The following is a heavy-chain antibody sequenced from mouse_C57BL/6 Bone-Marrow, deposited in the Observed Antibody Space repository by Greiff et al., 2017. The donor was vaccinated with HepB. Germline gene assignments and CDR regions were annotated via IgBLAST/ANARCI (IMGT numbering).Heavy chain of an antibody. D-gene: IGHD3-2*02. V-gene: IGHV1-39*01. CDR1: GYSFTDYN. CDR3: ARERGTAQATGFAY. Sequence: EVQLQQSGPELVKPGASVKISCKASGYSFTDYNMNWVKQSNGKSLEWIGVINPNYGTTSYNQKFKGKATLTVDQSSSTAYMQLNSLTSEDSAVYYGARERGTAQATGFAYWGQGTLVTVS. J-gene: IGHJ3*01. CDR2: INPNYGTT.